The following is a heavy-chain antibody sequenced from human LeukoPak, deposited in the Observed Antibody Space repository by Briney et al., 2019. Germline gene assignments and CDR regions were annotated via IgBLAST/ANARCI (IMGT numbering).Heavy chain of an antibody. D-gene: IGHD3-10*01. Sequence: GGSLRLSCAASGFTFSDYYMSWIRQAPGKGLEWVSYISSSGSTIYYADSVKGRFTISRDNAKNSLYLQMSSLRAEDTAVYYCARSGDGSGSYRTYFDYWGQGTLVTVSS. CDR3: ARSGDGSGSYRTYFDY. CDR2: ISSSGSTI. J-gene: IGHJ4*02. CDR1: GFTFSDYY. V-gene: IGHV3-11*01.